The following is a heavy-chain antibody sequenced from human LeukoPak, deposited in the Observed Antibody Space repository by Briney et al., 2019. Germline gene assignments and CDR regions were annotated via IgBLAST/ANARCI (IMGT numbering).Heavy chain of an antibody. V-gene: IGHV1-69*05. D-gene: IGHD2-2*01. J-gene: IGHJ5*02. CDR3: ARHYQLPNRIVISLDWFDP. CDR1: GGTFSSYA. CDR2: IIPIFGTA. Sequence: AASVKVSCKASGGTFSSYAISWVRQAPGQGLEWMGGIIPIFGTANYAQKFQGRVTITTDESTSTAYMELSSLRSEDTAVYYCARHYQLPNRIVISLDWFDPWGQGTLVTVSS.